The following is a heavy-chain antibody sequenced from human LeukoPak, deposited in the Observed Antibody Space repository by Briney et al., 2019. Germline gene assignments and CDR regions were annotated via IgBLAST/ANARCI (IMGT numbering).Heavy chain of an antibody. D-gene: IGHD4-23*01. CDR3: ARDSYGGNWSLGY. V-gene: IGHV1-2*02. CDR1: GFTFTGYY. J-gene: IGHJ4*02. Sequence: ASVKVSCKASGFTFTGYYIHWVRQAPGQGLEWMGWVNPNSGGTNYAQMFQGRVTMTRDTSNNTAYMELSGLRSDDTAVYYCARDSYGGNWSLGYWGQGTLVTVSS. CDR2: VNPNSGGT.